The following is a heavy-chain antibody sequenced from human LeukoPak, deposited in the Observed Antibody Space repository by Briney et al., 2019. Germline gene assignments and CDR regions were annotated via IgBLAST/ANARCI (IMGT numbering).Heavy chain of an antibody. V-gene: IGHV3-33*01. Sequence: PGGSLRLSCAASGFTFSSYGMHWVRQAPGKGLEWVAVIWYDGSNKYYADSVKGRFTISRDNSKNTLYLQMNSLRAEDTAVYYCARAQEQEQLWSFDYWGQGTLVTVSS. CDR2: IWYDGSNK. J-gene: IGHJ4*02. CDR3: ARAQEQEQLWSFDY. CDR1: GFTFSSYG. D-gene: IGHD5-18*01.